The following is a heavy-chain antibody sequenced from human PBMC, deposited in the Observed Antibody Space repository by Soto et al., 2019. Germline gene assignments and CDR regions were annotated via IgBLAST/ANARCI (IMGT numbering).Heavy chain of an antibody. V-gene: IGHV1-2*04. D-gene: IGHD2-8*01. CDR1: GYTFTGNY. Sequence: QVQLVQSGAEVKKPGASVKVSCEATGYTFTGNYLHWVRQAPGQGLEGMGWILPHSGATKYAQKSQGWVIITRDTSISTAYWDLSSLKSNDTAVYYCVREGVGPTYGWFDPWGQGTLVTVSS. CDR2: ILPHSGAT. CDR3: VREGVGPTYGWFDP. J-gene: IGHJ5*02.